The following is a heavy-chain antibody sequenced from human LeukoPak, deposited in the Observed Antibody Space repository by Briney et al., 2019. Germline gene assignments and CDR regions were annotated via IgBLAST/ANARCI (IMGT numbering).Heavy chain of an antibody. J-gene: IGHJ4*02. CDR3: ARGSSSWWDFDY. V-gene: IGHV4-59*02. CDR2: IYYTGST. Sequence: SETLSLTCTVSGGSVSDYYWSWIRQSPGKGLEWIGYIYYTGSTSYNPSLRSRVTMSADTSKNQFSLKLSSVTAADTAVYYCARGSSSWWDFDYWGQGTLVTVSS. D-gene: IGHD6-13*01. CDR1: GGSVSDYY.